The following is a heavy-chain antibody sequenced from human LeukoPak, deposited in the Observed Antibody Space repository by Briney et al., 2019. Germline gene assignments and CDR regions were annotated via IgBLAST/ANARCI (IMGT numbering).Heavy chain of an antibody. CDR3: ARAEDSGGYYDY. CDR2: ISGSGGST. D-gene: IGHD3-22*01. J-gene: IGHJ4*02. CDR1: GFTFSSYA. V-gene: IGHV3-23*01. Sequence: GGSLRLSCAASGFTFSSYAMSWVRQAPGKGLEWVSAISGSGGSTYYADSVKGRFTISRDNSKNTLYLQMNSLRAEDTAVYYCARAEDSGGYYDYWGQGTLVTVSS.